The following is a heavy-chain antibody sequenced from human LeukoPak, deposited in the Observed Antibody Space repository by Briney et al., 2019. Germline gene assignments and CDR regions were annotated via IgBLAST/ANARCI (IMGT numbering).Heavy chain of an antibody. CDR1: GYSFNSQG. CDR2: INTDSGNP. V-gene: IGHV7-4-1*02. CDR3: ARGKTNTAMVI. D-gene: IGHD5-18*01. J-gene: IGHJ4*02. Sequence: ASVKVSCKASGYSFNSQGMNWVRQAPGQGLEWMGWINTDSGNPTYAQGFTGRFVFSLDSSVSTAYLQISSLKAEDTAVYYCARGKTNTAMVIWGQGTLVTVSS.